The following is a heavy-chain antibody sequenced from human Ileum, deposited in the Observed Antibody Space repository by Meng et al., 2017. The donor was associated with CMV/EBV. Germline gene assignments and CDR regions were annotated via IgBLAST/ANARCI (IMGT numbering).Heavy chain of an antibody. D-gene: IGHD6-19*01. Sequence: QWQLQESGPGLVKPSQTLSLTCTVSGDSLSTGDYYWSWSRQPPGKGPEWIGYIYYSGSTLYNPSLKSPVTISLDKSKNQFSLRLRSVTAAATAVYFCAREGGGWYFDSWGQGTLVTVSS. CDR2: IYYSGST. CDR1: GDSLSTGDYY. V-gene: IGHV4-30-4*01. CDR3: AREGGGWYFDS. J-gene: IGHJ4*02.